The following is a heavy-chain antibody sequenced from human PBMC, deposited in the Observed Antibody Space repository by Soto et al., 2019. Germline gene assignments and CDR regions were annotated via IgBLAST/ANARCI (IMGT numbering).Heavy chain of an antibody. CDR1: GDSISSGGYL. Sequence: QVQLQESGPGLVKPSQTLSLTCIVSGDSISSGGYLWTWIRQYPGKGLEWMGYIYHSGTAFYNPSLKSRLTISVDTSNNQFALRLRSATAADTAVYYCARGRGTYTDYWGQGTLVIVSS. CDR2: IYHSGTA. CDR3: ARGRGTYTDY. V-gene: IGHV4-31*03. J-gene: IGHJ4*02. D-gene: IGHD2-2*02.